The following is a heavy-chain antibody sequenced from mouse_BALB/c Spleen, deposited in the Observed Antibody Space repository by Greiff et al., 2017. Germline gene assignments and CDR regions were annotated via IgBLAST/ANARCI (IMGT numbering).Heavy chain of an antibody. CDR1: GFTFSSYG. V-gene: IGHV5-6*01. CDR2: ISSGGSYT. Sequence: DVHLVESGGDLVKPGGSLKLSCAASGFTFSSYGMSWVRQTPDKRLEWVATISSGGSYTYYPDSVKGRFTISRDNAKNTLYLQMSSLKSEDTAMYYCARHEGYDSFAYWGQGTLVTVSA. J-gene: IGHJ3*01. CDR3: ARHEGYDSFAY. D-gene: IGHD2-4*01.